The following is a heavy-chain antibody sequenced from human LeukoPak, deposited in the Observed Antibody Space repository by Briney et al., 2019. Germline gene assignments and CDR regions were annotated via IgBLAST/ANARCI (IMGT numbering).Heavy chain of an antibody. V-gene: IGHV1-18*01. CDR1: GYTFTSYG. D-gene: IGHD6-19*01. J-gene: IGHJ4*02. Sequence: ASVKVSCKASGYTFTSYGISWVRQAPGQGLEWMGWISAYNGNTNYAQKLQGRVTMTRDMSTSTVYMELSSLRSEDTAVYYCARGRAVDKHDFDYWGQGTLVTVSS. CDR3: ARGRAVDKHDFDY. CDR2: ISAYNGNT.